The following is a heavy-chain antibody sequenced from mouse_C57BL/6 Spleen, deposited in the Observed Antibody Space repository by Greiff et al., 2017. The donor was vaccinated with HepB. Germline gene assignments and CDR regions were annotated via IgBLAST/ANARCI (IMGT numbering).Heavy chain of an antibody. Sequence: EVQLQESGAELVRPGASVKLSCTASGFNIKDDYMHWVKQRPEQGLEWIGWIDPENGDTEYASKFQGKATITADTSSNTAYLQLSSLTSEDTAVYYCTTTVVAKDYWGQGTTLTVSS. CDR1: GFNIKDDY. CDR2: IDPENGDT. D-gene: IGHD1-1*01. V-gene: IGHV14-4*01. J-gene: IGHJ2*01. CDR3: TTTVVAKDY.